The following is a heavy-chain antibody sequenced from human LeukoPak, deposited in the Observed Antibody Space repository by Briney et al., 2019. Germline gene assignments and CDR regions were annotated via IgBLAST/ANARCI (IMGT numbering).Heavy chain of an antibody. V-gene: IGHV3-7*01. D-gene: IGHD2-2*03. CDR2: IKQDGSEK. J-gene: IGHJ4*02. CDR3: ARDGSFNGYCSSTSCLYFDY. Sequence: GGSLRLPCAASGFTFSSYWMSWVRQAPGKGLEWVANIKQDGSEKYYVDSVKGRFTISRDNAKNSLYLQMNSLRAEDTAVYYCARDGSFNGYCSSTSCLYFDYWGQGTLVTVSS. CDR1: GFTFSSYW.